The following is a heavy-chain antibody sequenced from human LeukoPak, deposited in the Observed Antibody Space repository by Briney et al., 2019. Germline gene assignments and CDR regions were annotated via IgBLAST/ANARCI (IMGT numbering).Heavy chain of an antibody. V-gene: IGHV4-38-2*02. Sequence: SETLSLTCTVSGYSISSGYYWGWIRQPPGKGLEWIGSIYHSGSTYYNPSLKSRVTISVDTSKNQFSLKLSSVTAADTAVYYCARAGQGDITIFPHWGQGTLVTVSS. J-gene: IGHJ4*02. CDR3: ARAGQGDITIFPH. D-gene: IGHD3-3*01. CDR2: IYHSGST. CDR1: GYSISSGYY.